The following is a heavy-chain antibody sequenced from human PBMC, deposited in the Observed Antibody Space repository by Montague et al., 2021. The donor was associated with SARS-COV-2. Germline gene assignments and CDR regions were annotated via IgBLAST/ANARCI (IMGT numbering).Heavy chain of an antibody. CDR1: GFPFSSHW. D-gene: IGHD3-22*01. V-gene: IGHV3-74*01. Sequence: SLSFSTSGFPFSSHWMYWVRQAPGKGLMWVSRIKSDGSRIYYADSVKGRFTISRDNAKNMLYLQMNNLKAEDTAVYYCARGVLSESSVGEDYWGQGTLVTVSS. J-gene: IGHJ4*02. CDR2: IKSDGSRI. CDR3: ARGVLSESSVGEDY.